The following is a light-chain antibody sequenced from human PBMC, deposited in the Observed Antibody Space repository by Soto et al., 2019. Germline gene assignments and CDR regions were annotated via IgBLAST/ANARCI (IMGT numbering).Light chain of an antibody. CDR3: QQYNNWWT. V-gene: IGKV3-15*01. CDR1: QSVSSN. J-gene: IGKJ1*01. CDR2: GAS. Sequence: EIVMTQSPATLSVSPGERATPSCRASQSVSSNLAWYQQKPGQAPRLLIYGASTRATGIPARFSGSGSGTEFTLTITSLPSEDFAVSYCQQYNNWWTLGQGTKVDIK.